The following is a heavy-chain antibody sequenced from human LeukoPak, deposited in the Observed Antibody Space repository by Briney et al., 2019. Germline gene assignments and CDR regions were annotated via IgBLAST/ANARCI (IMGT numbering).Heavy chain of an antibody. J-gene: IGHJ4*02. CDR3: ARAESVLYLFDY. Sequence: ASVKVFCKASVYTFTSYGTSWVRQAPGQGLEWMGWISAYNGNTNYAQKLQGRVTMTTDTSTSTAYMELRSLRSDDTAVYYCARAESVLYLFDYWGQGTLVTVSS. CDR2: ISAYNGNT. CDR1: VYTFTSYG. V-gene: IGHV1-18*01. D-gene: IGHD4/OR15-4a*01.